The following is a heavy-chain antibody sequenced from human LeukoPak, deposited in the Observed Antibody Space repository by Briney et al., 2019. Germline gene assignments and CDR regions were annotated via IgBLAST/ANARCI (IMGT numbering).Heavy chain of an antibody. J-gene: IGHJ6*03. CDR2: IIPVFGTA. D-gene: IGHD3-3*01. Sequence: GASVKVSCKASGYTFTSYGISWVRQAPGQGLEWMGGIIPVFGTANYAQKFQGRVTITADESTSTAYMELSSLRSEDTAVYYCARWSGYSAYYYYMDVWGKGTTVTVSS. CDR1: GYTFTSYG. V-gene: IGHV1-69*13. CDR3: ARWSGYSAYYYYMDV.